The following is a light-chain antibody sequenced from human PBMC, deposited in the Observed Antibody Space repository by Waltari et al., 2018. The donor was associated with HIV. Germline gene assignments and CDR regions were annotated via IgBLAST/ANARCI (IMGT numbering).Light chain of an antibody. V-gene: IGKV1-12*02. CDR2: AAS. Sequence: QRTQPPPSWSVRVGDRAPITCRASQGVSSWSAWYQQKPGEAPKLLIDAASSFQSGVPSRFSGSGSGTDFTLTISSLQPEDVATYYCQQANNFPFTFGPGTKVDIK. J-gene: IGKJ3*01. CDR1: QGVSSW. CDR3: QQANNFPFT.